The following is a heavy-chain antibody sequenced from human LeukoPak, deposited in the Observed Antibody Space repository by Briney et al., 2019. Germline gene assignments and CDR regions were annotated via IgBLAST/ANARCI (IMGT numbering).Heavy chain of an antibody. CDR1: GFTFSSYG. CDR2: IRYDGSNK. D-gene: IGHD3-10*01. Sequence: PGGSLRLSFAASGFTFSSYGMHWVRQAPGKGLEWVAFIRYDGSNKYYADSVKGRFTISRDNSKNTLYLQMNSLRAEDTAVYYCAKISDGSGSYYYYYYYMDVWGKGTTVTVSS. J-gene: IGHJ6*03. CDR3: AKISDGSGSYYYYYYYMDV. V-gene: IGHV3-30*02.